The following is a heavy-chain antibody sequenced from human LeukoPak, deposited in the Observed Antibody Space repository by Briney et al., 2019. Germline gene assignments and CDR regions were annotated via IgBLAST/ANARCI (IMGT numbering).Heavy chain of an antibody. Sequence: GGSLRLSCAASGFTFSSYAMSWVRQAPGKGLEWVSAISGSGGSTYYADSVKGRFTISRDNSKNTLYLQMNSLRPEDTAMYYCAKDPAPGNYDILTGPDYWGQGTLVTVSS. CDR2: ISGSGGST. J-gene: IGHJ4*02. V-gene: IGHV3-23*01. CDR1: GFTFSSYA. D-gene: IGHD3-9*01. CDR3: AKDPAPGNYDILTGPDY.